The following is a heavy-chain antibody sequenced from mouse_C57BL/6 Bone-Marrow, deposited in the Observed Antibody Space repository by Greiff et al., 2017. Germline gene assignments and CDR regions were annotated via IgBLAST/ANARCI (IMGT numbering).Heavy chain of an antibody. Sequence: QVQLQESGPGLVAPSQSLSITCTVSGFSLTSYGVSWVRQPPGKGLEWLGVIWGDGSTNYHSALISSVSISKDNPKSQVFLKLNSRQTDDTATYYGASYTVPPAWFAYWGQGTLVTGSA. D-gene: IGHD1-1*01. CDR1: GFSLTSYG. J-gene: IGHJ3*01. CDR2: IWGDGST. CDR3: ASYTVPPAWFAY. V-gene: IGHV2-3*01.